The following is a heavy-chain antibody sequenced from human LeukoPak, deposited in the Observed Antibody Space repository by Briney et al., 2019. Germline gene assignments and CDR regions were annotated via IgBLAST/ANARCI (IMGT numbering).Heavy chain of an antibody. CDR3: ARLLWFGELLYTAFDY. V-gene: IGHV4-59*08. CDR1: GGSISSYY. Sequence: SETLSLTCTVSGGSISSYYWSWIRQPPGKGLEWIGYIYYSRSTNYNPSLKSRVTISVDTSKNQFSLKLSSVTAADTAVYYCARLLWFGELLYTAFDYWGQGTLVTVSS. CDR2: IYYSRST. J-gene: IGHJ4*02. D-gene: IGHD3-10*01.